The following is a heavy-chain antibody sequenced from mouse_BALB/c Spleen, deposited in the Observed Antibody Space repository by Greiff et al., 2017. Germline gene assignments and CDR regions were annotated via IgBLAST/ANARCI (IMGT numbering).Heavy chain of an antibody. CDR1: GFTFSSYA. V-gene: IGHV5-6-5*01. CDR3: ARGTYGNYVGAMDY. D-gene: IGHD2-1*01. CDR2: ISSGGST. Sequence: EGHLVESGGGLVKPGGSLKLSCAASGFTFSSYAMSWVRQTPEKRLEWVASISSGGSTYYPDSVKGRFTISRDNARNILYLQMSSLRSEDTAMYYCARGTYGNYVGAMDYWGQGTSVTVSS. J-gene: IGHJ4*01.